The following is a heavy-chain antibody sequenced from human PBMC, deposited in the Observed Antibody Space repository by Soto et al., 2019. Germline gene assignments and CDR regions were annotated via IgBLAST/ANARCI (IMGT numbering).Heavy chain of an antibody. Sequence: PSETLSLTVVFANSSVIGGLYYSNWIRQPPGKGLEWIGYFYYSGSTNYNPSLKSRVTISVDTSKNQFSLKLSSVTAADTAVYYCARDRSIAAAGGPLEDGYYYYGMDAWGQGTTVTVS. D-gene: IGHD6-13*01. CDR2: FYYSGST. CDR3: ARDRSIAAAGGPLEDGYYYYGMDA. V-gene: IGHV4-61*01. CDR1: NSSVIGGLYY. J-gene: IGHJ6*02.